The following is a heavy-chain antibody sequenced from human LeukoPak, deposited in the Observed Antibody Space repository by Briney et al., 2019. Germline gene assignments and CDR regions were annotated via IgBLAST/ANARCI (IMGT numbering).Heavy chain of an antibody. Sequence: PSETLSPTCTVSGGSISSYYWSWIRQPPGKGLEWIGYIYYSGSTNYNPSLKSRVTISVDTSKNQFSLKLSSVTAADTAVYYCARRSRGDFWSGYFWGQGTLVTVSS. V-gene: IGHV4-59*08. CDR1: GGSISSYY. J-gene: IGHJ4*02. CDR2: IYYSGST. CDR3: ARRSRGDFWSGYF. D-gene: IGHD3-3*01.